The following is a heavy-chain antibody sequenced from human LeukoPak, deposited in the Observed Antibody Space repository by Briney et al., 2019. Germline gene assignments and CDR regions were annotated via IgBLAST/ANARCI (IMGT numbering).Heavy chain of an antibody. V-gene: IGHV4-31*03. J-gene: IGHJ3*02. CDR1: GGSISSSGYY. Sequence: PSQTLSLTCTVSGGSISSSGYYWSWIRQHPGKGLEWVGYIYYSESTYYNPSLKSRVTMSVDTSGNQFSLKLSSVTAADTAVYYCARYSAKSEIGNAFEIWGQGTMVTVSS. CDR3: ARYSAKSEIGNAFEI. D-gene: IGHD1-26*01. CDR2: IYYSEST.